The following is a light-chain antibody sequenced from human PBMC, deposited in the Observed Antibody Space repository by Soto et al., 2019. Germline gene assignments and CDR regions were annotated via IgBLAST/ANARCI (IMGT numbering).Light chain of an antibody. Sequence: ESVLTQSPGTLSLSPGERATLSCRASQSVSSNFLAWSQQNPGQAPRLLIYNASNRATGIPDRFSGSGSGTDFTLTISRLEPEDFAVYYCQQYGSSPRTFGQGPKVDI. CDR1: QSVSSNF. CDR3: QQYGSSPRT. J-gene: IGKJ1*01. V-gene: IGKV3-20*01. CDR2: NAS.